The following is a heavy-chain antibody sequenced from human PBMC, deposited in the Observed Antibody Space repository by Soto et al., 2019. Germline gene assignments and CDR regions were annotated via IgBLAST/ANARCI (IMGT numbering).Heavy chain of an antibody. D-gene: IGHD2-15*01. J-gene: IGHJ6*02. CDR1: GGTFSSYA. V-gene: IGHV1-69*01. CDR3: ADVVVAATTEDYYYYGMDV. Sequence: QVQLVQSGAEVKKPGSSVKVSCKASGGTFSSYAISWVRQAPGQGLEWMGGIIPIFGTANYAQKFQGRVTITADESTSTAYMELSSLRTEDTAVYYCADVVVAATTEDYYYYGMDVWGQGTTVTVSS. CDR2: IIPIFGTA.